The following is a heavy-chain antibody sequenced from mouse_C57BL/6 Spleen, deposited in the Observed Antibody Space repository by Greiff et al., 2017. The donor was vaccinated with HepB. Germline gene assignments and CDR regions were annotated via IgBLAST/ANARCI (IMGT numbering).Heavy chain of an antibody. J-gene: IGHJ4*01. Sequence: QVQLKQPGAELVKPGASVKLSCKASGYTFTSYWMQWVKQRPGQGLEWIGEIDPSDSYTNYNQKFKGKATLTVDTSSSTAYMQLSSLTSEDSAVYYCARSRITTESAMDYWGQGTSVTVSS. CDR1: GYTFTSYW. V-gene: IGHV1-50*01. CDR3: ARSRITTESAMDY. CDR2: IDPSDSYT. D-gene: IGHD1-2*01.